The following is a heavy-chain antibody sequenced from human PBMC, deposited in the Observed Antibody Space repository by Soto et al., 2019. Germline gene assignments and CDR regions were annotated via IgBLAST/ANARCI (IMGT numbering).Heavy chain of an antibody. D-gene: IGHD6-19*01. J-gene: IGHJ4*02. Sequence: QLQLQESGPGLVKPSETLSLTCIVSGGSITRNNHYWGWIRQSPGKGLEWIGSILYSGSTNYYPSRKRRVTLSVEPSKNQFSLKRSSVTAADTALYYCARLGSSGWYQGSYFDYWGQGTVVTVSS. CDR2: ILYSGST. CDR3: ARLGSSGWYQGSYFDY. V-gene: IGHV4-39*01. CDR1: GGSITRNNHY.